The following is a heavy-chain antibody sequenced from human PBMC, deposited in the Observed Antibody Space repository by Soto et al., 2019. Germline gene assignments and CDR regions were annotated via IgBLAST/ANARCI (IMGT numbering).Heavy chain of an antibody. CDR2: IYNDGSHT. CDR1: GFTFRNYG. J-gene: IGHJ4*02. D-gene: IGHD6-19*01. Sequence: QGQMEESGGGVVQPGGSLRLSCVVSGFTFRNYGMHWFRQAPGKGLEWLAMIYNDGSHTEYRDSVKGRFTISRDNSKDTMYVQTHNLRVAYKAVYYCASDGAAVVGTFDNGGQGILVTVAS. V-gene: IGHV3-33*01. CDR3: ASDGAAVVGTFDN.